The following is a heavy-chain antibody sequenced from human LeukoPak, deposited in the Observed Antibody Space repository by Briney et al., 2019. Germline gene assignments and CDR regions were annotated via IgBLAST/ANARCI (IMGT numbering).Heavy chain of an antibody. J-gene: IGHJ4*02. Sequence: GGSLRLSCAASGFPFSSYGMHWVRQAPGKGLEWVAVIWYDGSNKYYADSVKGRFTISRDNSKNTLYLQMNSLRAEDTAVYYCAKVSGDSSGYYFAIDYWGQGTLVTVSS. CDR1: GFPFSSYG. CDR2: IWYDGSNK. CDR3: AKVSGDSSGYYFAIDY. D-gene: IGHD3-22*01. V-gene: IGHV3-33*06.